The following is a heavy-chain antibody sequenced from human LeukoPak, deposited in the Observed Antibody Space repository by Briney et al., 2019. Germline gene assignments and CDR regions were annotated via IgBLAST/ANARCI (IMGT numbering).Heavy chain of an antibody. V-gene: IGHV4-39*01. J-gene: IGHJ4*02. CDR2: IYYSGST. CDR3: ARLPLVAARHYFDY. Sequence: PSEILSLTCTVSGGSISSSSYYWGWIRQPPGKGLEWIGSIYYSGSTYYNPSLKSRVTISVDTSKNQFSLKLSSVTAADTAVYYCARLPLVAARHYFDYWGQGTLVTVSS. CDR1: GGSISSSSYY. D-gene: IGHD6-6*01.